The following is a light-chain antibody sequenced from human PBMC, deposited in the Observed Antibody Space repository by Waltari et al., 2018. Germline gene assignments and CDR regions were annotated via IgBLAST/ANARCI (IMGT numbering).Light chain of an antibody. CDR1: PSNLRAGSD. J-gene: IGLJ1*01. V-gene: IGLV1-40*01. Sequence: VLTQPPSVSGAPGQTVTVSCTGTPSNLRAGSDVQWYQQPTGTAPKLLIHGNYMRPSGVPDRFSGSKSGMSASLVITGLQADDEADYYCQCYDSSLSAYVFGSGTHVTVL. CDR3: QCYDSSLSAYV. CDR2: GNY.